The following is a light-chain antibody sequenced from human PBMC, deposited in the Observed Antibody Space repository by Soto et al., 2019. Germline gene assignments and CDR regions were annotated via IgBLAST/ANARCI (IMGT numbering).Light chain of an antibody. Sequence: EIVLTQSPGTLSLSPGERVTLSCRASQDIRSSLAWYQQKPGQAPRLLIYGASSRATGIPDRFSGSGSGTDFTLTISRLEPEDFAVYYCQAWTFGQGTKV. CDR3: QAWT. CDR1: QDIRSS. CDR2: GAS. V-gene: IGKV3-20*01. J-gene: IGKJ1*01.